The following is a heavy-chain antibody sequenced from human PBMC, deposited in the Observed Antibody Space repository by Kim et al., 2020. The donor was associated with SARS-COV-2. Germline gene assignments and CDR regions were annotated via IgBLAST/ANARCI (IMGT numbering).Heavy chain of an antibody. CDR3: AKRYYFDSGNFDY. V-gene: IGHV3-23*01. D-gene: IGHD3-10*01. Sequence: YEDPVKGRFTISRDNSENTLYLQMNSLRAEDTAVYYCAKRYYFDSGNFDYWGQGTLVTVSS. J-gene: IGHJ4*02.